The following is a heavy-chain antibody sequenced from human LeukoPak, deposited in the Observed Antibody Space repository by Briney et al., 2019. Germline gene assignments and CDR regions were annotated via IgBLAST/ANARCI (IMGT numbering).Heavy chain of an antibody. Sequence: GASVKVSCKASGGTFISYAISWVRQAPGQGLEWMGGIIPIFGTANYAQKFQGRVTITTDESTSTAYMELSSLRSEDTAVYYCASASPRYREIWFGESPPNYYYYMDVWGKGTTVTVSS. D-gene: IGHD3-10*01. CDR3: ASASPRYREIWFGESPPNYYYYMDV. J-gene: IGHJ6*03. CDR1: GGTFISYA. CDR2: IIPIFGTA. V-gene: IGHV1-69*05.